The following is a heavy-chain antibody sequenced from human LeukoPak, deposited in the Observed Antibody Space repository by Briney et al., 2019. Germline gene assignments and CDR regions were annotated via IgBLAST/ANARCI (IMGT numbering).Heavy chain of an antibody. V-gene: IGHV4-39*01. CDR1: GGSISSYY. CDR2: IYYSGST. Sequence: SETLSLTCTVSGGSISSYYWSWIRQPPGKGLEWIGSIYYSGSTYYNPSLKSRVTISVDTSKNQFSLKLSSVTAADTAVYYCARHSYYYGSGSLPHTIPTPLYNWFDPWGQGTLVTVSS. D-gene: IGHD3-10*01. CDR3: ARHSYYYGSGSLPHTIPTPLYNWFDP. J-gene: IGHJ5*02.